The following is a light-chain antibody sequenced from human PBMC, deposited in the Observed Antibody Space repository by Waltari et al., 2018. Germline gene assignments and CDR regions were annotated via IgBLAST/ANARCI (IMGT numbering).Light chain of an antibody. Sequence: EIVLTPTPGSLTLSPGESATLPCRASQSVSTYLAWYQQKPGQAPRLLICDASNRAAGIPARFVASGSETDFTLTISRLEPEDFAVYYCQERSNWPGGSFGGGTKVE. V-gene: IGKV3-11*01. J-gene: IGKJ4*01. CDR2: DAS. CDR1: QSVSTY. CDR3: QERSNWPGGS.